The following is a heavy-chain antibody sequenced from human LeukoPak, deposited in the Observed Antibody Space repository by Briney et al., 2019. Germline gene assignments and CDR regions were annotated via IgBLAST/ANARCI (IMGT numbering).Heavy chain of an antibody. CDR2: IRYDGSNK. CDR3: AKRGVVPAAFAY. CDR1: GFTFSSYG. D-gene: IGHD2-2*01. V-gene: IGHV3-30*02. Sequence: TGGSLRLSCAASGFTFSSYGMHWVRQAPGKGLEWVAFIRYDGSNKYYADSVKGRFTISRDNSKNTLYLQMNSLRAEDTAVYYCAKRGVVPAAFAYWGQGTLATVSS. J-gene: IGHJ4*02.